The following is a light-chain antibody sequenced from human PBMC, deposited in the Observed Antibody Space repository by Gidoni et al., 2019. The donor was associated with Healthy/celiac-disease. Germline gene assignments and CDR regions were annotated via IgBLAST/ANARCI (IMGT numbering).Light chain of an antibody. Sequence: DIQMTQSPSSLSASVGDRVTITCRASQSISSYLNWYQQKPWKAHKLLIYAASSLQSGVPSRFSGSGSGTDFTLTISSLQPEYFATYYCPQSYSTLTFGPGTKVDIK. CDR2: AAS. CDR1: QSISSY. J-gene: IGKJ3*01. CDR3: PQSYSTLT. V-gene: IGKV1-39*01.